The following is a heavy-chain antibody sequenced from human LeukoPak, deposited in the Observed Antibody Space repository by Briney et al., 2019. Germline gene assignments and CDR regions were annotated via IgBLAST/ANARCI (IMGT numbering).Heavy chain of an antibody. Sequence: GGSLRLSCTASGFTFTTAWMSWVRQAPGKGLEWVGRIKSESDGVSTHYSAPVKVKFTISRDDSKNTLYLQMSSMKPEDTAVYYCPTLSCGSDCYSREGDVFDIWGQGTMVTVSS. CDR1: GFTFTTAW. V-gene: IGHV3-15*01. CDR2: IKSESDGVST. D-gene: IGHD2-21*02. CDR3: PTLSCGSDCYSREGDVFDI. J-gene: IGHJ3*02.